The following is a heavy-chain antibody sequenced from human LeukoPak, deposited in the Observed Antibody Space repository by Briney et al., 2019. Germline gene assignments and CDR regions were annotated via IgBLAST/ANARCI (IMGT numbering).Heavy chain of an antibody. CDR2: IYYSGST. CDR1: GGSISSYY. J-gene: IGHJ3*02. Sequence: PSETLSLTCTVSGGSISSYYWSWIRQPPGKGLEWIGYIYYSGSTNYNPSLKSRVTISVDTSKNQFSLKLSSVTAADTAVYYCASSSGCGGDCYSDDAFDIWGQGTMVTVSS. D-gene: IGHD2-21*02. CDR3: ASSSGCGGDCYSDDAFDI. V-gene: IGHV4-59*01.